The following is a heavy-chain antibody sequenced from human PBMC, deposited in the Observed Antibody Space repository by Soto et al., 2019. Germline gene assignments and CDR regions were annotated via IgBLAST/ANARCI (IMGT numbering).Heavy chain of an antibody. J-gene: IGHJ6*02. Sequence: SEALSLPATLAGGSDRGSTYYWGCSGQPGKKGVEWGGSISNEGGTDFNPSLKSRVSISVDTSKNQVSLKLPSVTAAHTAVYYCASRPRFWDSGDYFFAIDVWGQGPPVPVSS. CDR1: GGSDRGSTYY. CDR3: ASRPRFWDSGDYFFAIDV. D-gene: IGHD3-16*01. V-gene: IGHV4-39*01. CDR2: ISNEGGT.